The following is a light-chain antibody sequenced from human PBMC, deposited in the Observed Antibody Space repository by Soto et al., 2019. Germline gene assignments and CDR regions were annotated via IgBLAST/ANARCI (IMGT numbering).Light chain of an antibody. CDR1: SSDVGGYNY. CDR3: ATWDDSLRGVL. J-gene: IGLJ2*01. V-gene: IGLV2-8*01. CDR2: EVS. Sequence: QSVLTQPPSASGSPGQSVTISCTGTSSDVGGYNYVSWYQQHPGKAPKVIIYEVSKRPSGVPDRFSGSKSGSTASLTVSGLQAEDEADYYCATWDDSLRGVLFGGGTQLTVL.